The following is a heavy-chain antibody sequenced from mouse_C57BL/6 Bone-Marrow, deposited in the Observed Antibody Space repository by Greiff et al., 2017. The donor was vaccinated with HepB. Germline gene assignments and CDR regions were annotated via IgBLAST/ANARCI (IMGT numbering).Heavy chain of an antibody. J-gene: IGHJ2*01. CDR1: SYTFTSYW. CDR2: IHPNSGST. V-gene: IGHV1-64*01. CDR3: ARGELGPYFDY. D-gene: IGHD4-1*01. Sequence: VQLQQPGAELVKPGASVKLSCKASSYTFTSYWMHWVKQRPGQGLEWIGMIHPNSGSTNYNEKFKSKATLTVDKSSSTAYMQLSSLTSEDSAVYYCARGELGPYFDYWGQGTTLTVSS.